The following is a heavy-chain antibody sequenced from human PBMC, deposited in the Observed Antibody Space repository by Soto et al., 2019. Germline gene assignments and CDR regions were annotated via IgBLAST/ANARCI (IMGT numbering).Heavy chain of an antibody. Sequence: GGSLRLSCAASGFTVSSNYMSWVRQAPGKGLEWVSVIYSGGSTYYADSVKGRFTISRHNSKNTLYLQMNSLRAEDTAVYYCASKNWGGYYYYYYMDVWGKGTTVTVSS. CDR2: IYSGGST. V-gene: IGHV3-53*04. CDR1: GFTVSSNY. CDR3: ASKNWGGYYYYYYMDV. J-gene: IGHJ6*03. D-gene: IGHD7-27*01.